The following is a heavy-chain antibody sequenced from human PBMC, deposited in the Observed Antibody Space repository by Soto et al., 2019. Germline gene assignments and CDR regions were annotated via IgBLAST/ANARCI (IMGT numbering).Heavy chain of an antibody. V-gene: IGHV5-51*01. CDR3: ARSYWDYQLLEPQYFDY. J-gene: IGHJ4*02. Sequence: PGESLKISCKGSGYSFTSYWIGWVRQMPGKGLEWMGIIYPGDSDTRYSPSFQGQVTISADKSISTAYLQWSSLKASDTAMYYCARSYWDYQLLEPQYFDYWGQGTLVTVSS. D-gene: IGHD2-2*01. CDR2: IYPGDSDT. CDR1: GYSFTSYW.